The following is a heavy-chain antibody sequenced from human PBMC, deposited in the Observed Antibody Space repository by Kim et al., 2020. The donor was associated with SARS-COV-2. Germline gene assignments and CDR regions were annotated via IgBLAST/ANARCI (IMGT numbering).Heavy chain of an antibody. CDR2: IWYDGSNK. Sequence: GGSLRLSCAASGFTFSSYGMHWVRQAPGKGLEWVAVIWYDGSNKYYADSVKGRFTISRDNSKNTLYLQMNSLRAEDTAVYYCARDPIAAAGENYFDYWGQGARVTVSS. V-gene: IGHV3-33*01. D-gene: IGHD6-13*01. J-gene: IGHJ4*02. CDR1: GFTFSSYG. CDR3: ARDPIAAAGENYFDY.